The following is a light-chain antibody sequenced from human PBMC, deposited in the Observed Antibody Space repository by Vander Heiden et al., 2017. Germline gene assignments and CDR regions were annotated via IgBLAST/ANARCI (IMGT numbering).Light chain of an antibody. V-gene: IGKV1-12*01. CDR3: QQDNSILPIT. CDR2: DAS. J-gene: IGKJ5*01. CDR1: KGISSW. Sequence: IQLTQSPSSVSASVGDRVTITCRASKGISSWLAWYQQKTGKAPKLLIYDASSLQSGVASRFSGGGCGTDYTLTISSRQQEDFAADYCQQDNSILPITFGQGTQVEIK.